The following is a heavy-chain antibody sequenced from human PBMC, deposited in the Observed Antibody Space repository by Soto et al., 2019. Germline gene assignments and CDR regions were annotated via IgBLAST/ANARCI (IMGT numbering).Heavy chain of an antibody. Sequence: QVQLVQSGAEVKKPGASVKVSCKASGYSFITSYHMHWVRQAPGQGLEWMGIINPTGSMTRYSQNFQGRFTMTRDTSTATDYMELSNLTSEDTAVYFCARDTGYDHDAFDIWGQGTRVTVSS. J-gene: IGHJ3*02. CDR3: ARDTGYDHDAFDI. CDR1: GYSFITSYH. V-gene: IGHV1-46*01. D-gene: IGHD5-12*01. CDR2: INPTGSMT.